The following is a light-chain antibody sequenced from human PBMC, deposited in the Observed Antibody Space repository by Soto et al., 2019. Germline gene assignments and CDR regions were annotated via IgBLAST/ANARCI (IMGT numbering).Light chain of an antibody. CDR2: SNN. CDR1: SSNIGSNT. CDR3: AAWDDSLNGYV. J-gene: IGLJ1*01. Sequence: QSVLTQPPSASGTPGLRVTISWSGSSSNIGSNTVSWYQQLPGTAPNLLIYSNNQRPSGVPDRFSGSKSGTSASLAISGLQSEDEADYYCAAWDDSLNGYVFGTGTKVTVL. V-gene: IGLV1-44*01.